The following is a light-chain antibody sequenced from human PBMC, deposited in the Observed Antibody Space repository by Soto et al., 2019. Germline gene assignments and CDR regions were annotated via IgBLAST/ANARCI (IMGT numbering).Light chain of an antibody. V-gene: IGLV1-44*01. Sequence: QSVLTQPPSASVTPGQRVTISCSGSRSTIGSNPVQWYRQLPGTAPQLLIYRSDQRPSGVPDRFSGSKSGTSASLTISGLQSEDEADYHCATWDDNVYGPVFGGGTKLTVL. CDR3: ATWDDNVYGPV. J-gene: IGLJ3*02. CDR2: RSD. CDR1: RSTIGSNP.